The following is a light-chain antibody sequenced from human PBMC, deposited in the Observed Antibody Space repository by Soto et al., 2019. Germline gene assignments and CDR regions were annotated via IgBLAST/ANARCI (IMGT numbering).Light chain of an antibody. CDR3: QQGYTTPFA. J-gene: IGKJ3*01. Sequence: DIQMTQSPSSLSASVGDRVTITCRASHSLSSYLNWYQQKPGKAPKLLIYAASSLQSEVPSRFSGSGSVTDYTLTISSLQPEDFGTYYCQQGYTTPFAFGPGTKVDI. CDR2: AAS. V-gene: IGKV1-39*01. CDR1: HSLSSY.